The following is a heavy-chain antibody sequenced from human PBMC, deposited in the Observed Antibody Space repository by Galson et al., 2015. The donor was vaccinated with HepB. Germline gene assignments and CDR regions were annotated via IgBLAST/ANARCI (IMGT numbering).Heavy chain of an antibody. CDR1: GFTFSSYS. V-gene: IGHV3-21*01. D-gene: IGHD6-19*01. Sequence: SLRLSCAASGFTFSSYSMNWVRQAPGKGLEWVSSISSSSSYIYYADSVKGRFTISRDNAKNSLYLQMNSLRAEDTAVYYCARETYSSLQYYFDYWGQGTLVTVSS. J-gene: IGHJ4*02. CDR3: ARETYSSLQYYFDY. CDR2: ISSSSSYI.